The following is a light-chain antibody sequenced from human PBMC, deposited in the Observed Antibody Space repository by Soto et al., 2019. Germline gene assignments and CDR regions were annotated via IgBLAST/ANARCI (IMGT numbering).Light chain of an antibody. CDR3: QHYDSLPIT. V-gene: IGKV3-20*01. CDR1: QSVSSSY. Sequence: EIVLRQSPGTLSLPPGERATLSCRASQSVSSSYLAWYQQKPGQPPRLLIYGASSRATGIPDRFSGSGSGTDFTLTISRLEPEDFAVFYCQHYDSLPITFGQGTRLEIK. CDR2: GAS. J-gene: IGKJ5*01.